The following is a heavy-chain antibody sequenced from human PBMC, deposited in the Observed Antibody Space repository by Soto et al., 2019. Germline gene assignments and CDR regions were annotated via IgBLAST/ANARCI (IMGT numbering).Heavy chain of an antibody. CDR1: GDTFTDSS. J-gene: IGHJ5*02. D-gene: IGHD5-12*01. CDR3: ARDLGGYDLYGPDT. V-gene: IGHV1-2*02. CDR2: INLNSGDT. Sequence: ASVKVSCKTSGDTFTDSSMHWVRQAPGQGLEWMGWINLNSGDTNYAEKFRGRVTMTRDTSVITAYMELTRLKSDDTAVYYCARDLGGYDLYGPDTWGQGTLVTVSS.